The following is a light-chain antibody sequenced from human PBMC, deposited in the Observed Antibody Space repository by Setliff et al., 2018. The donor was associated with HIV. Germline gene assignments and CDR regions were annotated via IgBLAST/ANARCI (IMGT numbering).Light chain of an antibody. CDR2: EVN. CDR1: SGDVGGYNC. J-gene: IGLJ2*01. Sequence: QSALAQPPSVSGSPGQSVTISCTGTSGDVGGYNCVSWYQQPPGTAPKLMIYEVNNRPSGVPDRFSGSKSGNTASLTISGLQAEDEADYYCSSCSSSSTVVFGGGTKVTV. V-gene: IGLV2-18*02. CDR3: SSCSSSSTVV.